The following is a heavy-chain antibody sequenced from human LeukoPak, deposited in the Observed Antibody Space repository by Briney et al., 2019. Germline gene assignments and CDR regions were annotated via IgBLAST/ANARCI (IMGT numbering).Heavy chain of an antibody. CDR3: TIFGVVPYHGTDV. D-gene: IGHD3-3*01. V-gene: IGHV3-74*01. J-gene: IGHJ6*02. Sequence: GGSLRLSCAASGFNLSRFWMNWIRQVPGKGLVCVSHINSDGSKTAYADSVKGRFTVSRDNANNTLYLQMNALRAEDTAVYYCTIFGVVPYHGTDVWGQGPTVIV. CDR2: INSDGSKT. CDR1: GFNLSRFW.